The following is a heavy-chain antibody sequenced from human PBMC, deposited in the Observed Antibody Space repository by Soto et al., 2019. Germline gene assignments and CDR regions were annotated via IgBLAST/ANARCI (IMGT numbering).Heavy chain of an antibody. D-gene: IGHD4-17*01. J-gene: IGHJ4*02. CDR1: GFSLSTSGVG. CDR2: TYWDDDK. Sequence: QITLKESGPTLVKPTQTLTLTCTFSGFSLSTSGVGVGWIRQPPGKALERLALTYWDDDKRYSPSLKSRLTITKDTSKNQVVLTMTNMDPVDTATYYCAHRQRTVYFDYWGQGTLVTVSS. V-gene: IGHV2-5*02. CDR3: AHRQRTVYFDY.